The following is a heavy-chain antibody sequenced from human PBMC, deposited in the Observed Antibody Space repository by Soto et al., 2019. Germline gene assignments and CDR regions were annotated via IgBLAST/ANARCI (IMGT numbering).Heavy chain of an antibody. Sequence: PGGSLRLSCAASGFTFSSYSMNWVRQAPGKGLEWVSSISSSSSYIYYADSVKGRFTISRDNAKNSLYLQMNSLRAEDTAVYYCARGGSVLLWFGEARGAFDIWGQGKMVTVSS. CDR3: ARGGSVLLWFGEARGAFDI. D-gene: IGHD3-10*01. CDR2: ISSSSSYI. J-gene: IGHJ3*02. CDR1: GFTFSSYS. V-gene: IGHV3-21*01.